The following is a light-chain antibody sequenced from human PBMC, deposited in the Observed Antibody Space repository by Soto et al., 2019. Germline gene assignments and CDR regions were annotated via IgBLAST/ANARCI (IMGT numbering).Light chain of an antibody. CDR3: QQTYNTPYT. CDR1: QDIHND. J-gene: IGKJ2*01. V-gene: IGKV1-39*01. CDR2: AAS. Sequence: IHMTQSPSSLSASVGDTVTITCRASQDIHNDLGWYQQRPGKAPKLLIYAASGLPTGVPSRFSGTGSGTDFTLTISSLQPEDFETYYCQQTYNTPYTFGQGSKVDIK.